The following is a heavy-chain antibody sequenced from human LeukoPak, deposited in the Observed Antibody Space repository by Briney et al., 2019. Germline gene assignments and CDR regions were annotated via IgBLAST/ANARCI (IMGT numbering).Heavy chain of an antibody. CDR3: AELGITMIGGV. J-gene: IGHJ6*04. V-gene: IGHV3-53*01. CDR2: IYSGGST. Sequence: GGSLRLSCTVSGFTVSSDSMSWVRQAPGKGLEWVSFIYSGGSTHYSDSVKGRFTISRDNSKSTLYLQMNSLRAEDTAVYYCAELGITMIGGVWGKGTTVTISS. CDR1: GFTVSSDS. D-gene: IGHD3-10*02.